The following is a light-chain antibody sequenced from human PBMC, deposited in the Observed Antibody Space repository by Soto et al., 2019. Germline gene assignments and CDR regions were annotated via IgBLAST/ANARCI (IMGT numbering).Light chain of an antibody. CDR2: DAS. V-gene: IGKV3-11*01. CDR3: QQRSNWPRT. CDR1: QSVSSY. Sequence: EIVLTQSPATLPSSPGETATLSCRASQSVSSYLAWYQQKPGQAPRLLIYDASNRATGIPARFSGSGSGTDFTLTISSLEPEDFAIYYCQQRSNWPRTFGQGTKVEIK. J-gene: IGKJ1*01.